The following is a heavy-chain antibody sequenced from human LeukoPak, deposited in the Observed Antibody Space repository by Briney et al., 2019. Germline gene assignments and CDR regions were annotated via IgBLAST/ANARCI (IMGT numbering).Heavy chain of an antibody. CDR3: TRAVAADDFSPGY. CDR2: ISSTSRYI. J-gene: IGHJ4*02. D-gene: IGHD3/OR15-3a*01. V-gene: IGHV3-21*01. Sequence: PGGSLTLSCVASGFTFSSYSMNWVRQAPGKGLEGVSCISSTSRYIYYADSVKGRFTISRDNAKNSVYLQMNSLRAEDTAVYYCTRAVAADDFSPGYWGQGTLVTVSS. CDR1: GFTFSSYS.